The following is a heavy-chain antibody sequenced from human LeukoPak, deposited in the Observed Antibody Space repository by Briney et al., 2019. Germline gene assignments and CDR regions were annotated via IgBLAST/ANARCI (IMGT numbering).Heavy chain of an antibody. Sequence: GGSLRLSCAASGFTFSNDAMRWVRQAPGKGLEWVSAFSGSGGSTYYADSVKARFTISRDNSKNTLYLQMNTPRAEDTAVYYCARSGLTRFASWGQGTLVTVSS. CDR2: FSGSGGST. CDR1: GFTFSNDA. CDR3: ARSGLTRFAS. V-gene: IGHV3-23*01. D-gene: IGHD1-14*01. J-gene: IGHJ4*02.